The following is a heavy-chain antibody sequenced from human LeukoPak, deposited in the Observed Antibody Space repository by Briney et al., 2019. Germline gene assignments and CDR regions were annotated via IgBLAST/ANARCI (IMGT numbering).Heavy chain of an antibody. Sequence: GGSLRLSCAASGFTFSSYAMSWVRQAPGKGLEWVSAISGSGGSTYYADSVKGRFTISRDNPKNTLYLQMNSLRAEDTAVYYCARDSTTSHCFDYWGQGTLVTVSS. J-gene: IGHJ4*02. CDR2: ISGSGGST. D-gene: IGHD2-2*01. V-gene: IGHV3-23*01. CDR1: GFTFSSYA. CDR3: ARDSTTSHCFDY.